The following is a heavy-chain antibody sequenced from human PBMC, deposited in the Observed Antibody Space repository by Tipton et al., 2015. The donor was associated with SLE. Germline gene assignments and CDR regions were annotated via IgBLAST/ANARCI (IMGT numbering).Heavy chain of an antibody. D-gene: IGHD4-17*01. Sequence: TLSLTCTVSGGSTSSYYWSWIRQSPGKGLEWIGYIYYSGSTNYNPSLKSRVTLSVDTSKNQFSLKLSSVTAADTAVYYCARRLRRGGAFDIWGQGTMVTVSS. CDR3: ARRLRRGGAFDI. J-gene: IGHJ3*02. V-gene: IGHV4-59*01. CDR1: GGSTSSYY. CDR2: IYYSGST.